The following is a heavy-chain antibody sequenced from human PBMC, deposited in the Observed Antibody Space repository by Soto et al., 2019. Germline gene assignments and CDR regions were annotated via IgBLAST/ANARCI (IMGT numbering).Heavy chain of an antibody. CDR3: ATGVAAEHFYDSSGYFSDDY. CDR2: IYYSGST. Sequence: SETLSLTCTVSGGSISSSSYYWGWIRQPPGKGLEWIGSIYYSGSTYYNPSLKSRVTISVDTSKNQFSLKLSSVTAADTAVYYCATGVAAEHFYDSSGYFSDDYWGQGTQVTVSS. D-gene: IGHD3-22*01. CDR1: GGSISSSSYY. J-gene: IGHJ4*02. V-gene: IGHV4-39*01.